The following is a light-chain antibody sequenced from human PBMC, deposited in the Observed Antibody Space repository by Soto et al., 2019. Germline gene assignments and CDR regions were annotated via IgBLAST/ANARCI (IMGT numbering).Light chain of an antibody. CDR3: QQYNSFTWT. CDR2: KAS. V-gene: IGKV1-5*03. CDR1: QSVSSW. J-gene: IGKJ1*01. Sequence: DFQMTQSPSTLSASVGDRVTITCRASQSVSSWLAWYQQEPGKAPKLLIYKASTLESEVPSRFSGSGSGTEFTLTISSLQPADFATYYCQQYNSFTWTFGQGTKVDIK.